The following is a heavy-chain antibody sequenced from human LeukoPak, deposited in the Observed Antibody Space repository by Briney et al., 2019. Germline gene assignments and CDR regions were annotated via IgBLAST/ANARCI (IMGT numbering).Heavy chain of an antibody. CDR3: ARPSTVQDGPNWFDP. D-gene: IGHD4-11*01. CDR1: GFTFSSYA. CDR2: IISSGGST. V-gene: IGHV3-23*01. J-gene: IGHJ5*02. Sequence: GGSLRLSCAASGFTFSSYAMSWVRQAPGKGLEWVSAIISSGGSTYYADSGKGRFTISRDNSKNTLYLKMNRLRAEATAVYYCARPSTVQDGPNWFDPWGQGTLVTVSS.